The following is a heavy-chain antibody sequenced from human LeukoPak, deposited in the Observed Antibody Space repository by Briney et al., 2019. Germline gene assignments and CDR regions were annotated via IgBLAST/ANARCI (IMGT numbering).Heavy chain of an antibody. J-gene: IGHJ5*02. Sequence: ASVKVSCKASGGTFSSYAISWVRQAPGQGLEWMGRIIPIFGTANYAQKFQGRVTITTDESTSTAYMELSSLRSEDTAVYYCARDGQEYSSSSFWFDPWGQGTLVTVSS. CDR2: IIPIFGTA. V-gene: IGHV1-69*05. CDR3: ARDGQEYSSSSFWFDP. CDR1: GGTFSSYA. D-gene: IGHD6-6*01.